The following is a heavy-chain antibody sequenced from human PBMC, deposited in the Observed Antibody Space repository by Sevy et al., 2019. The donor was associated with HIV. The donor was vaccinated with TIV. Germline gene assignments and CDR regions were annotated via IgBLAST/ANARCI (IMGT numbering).Heavy chain of an antibody. V-gene: IGHV3-30-3*01. J-gene: IGHJ6*03. CDR1: GFTFSSYA. CDR2: ISYDGSNK. Sequence: GGSLRLSCAASGFTFSSYAMHWVRQAPGKGLEWVAVISYDGSNKYYADSVKGRFTISRDNSKNTLYLQMNSLRAEDTAVYYCARDRLRGYSGYGTYYYYYYMDVWGKGTTVTISS. CDR3: ARDRLRGYSGYGTYYYYYYMDV. D-gene: IGHD5-12*01.